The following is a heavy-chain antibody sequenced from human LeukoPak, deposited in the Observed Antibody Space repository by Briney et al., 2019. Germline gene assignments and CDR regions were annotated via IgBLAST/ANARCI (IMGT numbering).Heavy chain of an antibody. V-gene: IGHV3-21*01. CDR2: ISSSSYI. CDR3: VRDRPLGPSDY. J-gene: IGHJ4*02. D-gene: IGHD3-16*01. CDR1: GFTFSSYS. Sequence: GGSLRLSCAASGFTFSSYSMNWVRQAPGQGLEWVSSISSSSYIYYADSVKGRFTISRDNSKNSLYQQMNSRRAEDTAVDYCVRDRPLGPSDYWGQGTLVTVSS.